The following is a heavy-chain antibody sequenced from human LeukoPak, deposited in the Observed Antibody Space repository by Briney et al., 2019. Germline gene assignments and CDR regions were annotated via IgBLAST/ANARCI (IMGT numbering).Heavy chain of an antibody. J-gene: IGHJ6*03. Sequence: ASVKVSCKASGYTFTSYDINWVRQATGQGLEWMGWMNPNSGNTGYAQKFQGRVTMTRNTSISTAYMELSSLRSEDTAVYYCARASSGRGYYYMDVWGKETTVTVSS. CDR2: MNPNSGNT. D-gene: IGHD6-25*01. V-gene: IGHV1-8*01. CDR1: GYTFTSYD. CDR3: ARASSGRGYYYMDV.